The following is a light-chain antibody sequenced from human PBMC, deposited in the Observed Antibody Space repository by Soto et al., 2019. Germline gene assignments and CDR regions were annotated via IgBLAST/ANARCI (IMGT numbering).Light chain of an antibody. CDR3: SSYTSSSTYV. J-gene: IGLJ1*01. V-gene: IGLV2-14*01. CDR1: SSDVGGYNK. CDR2: DAS. Sequence: QSALTQPASVSGSPGQSITISCTGTSSDVGGYNKVSCYHQNQGKAPKLIIYDASNRPSGVSNRFSGSTSGNTAPLTISGLQAEDEADYYCSSYTSSSTYVFGTGTKLTVL.